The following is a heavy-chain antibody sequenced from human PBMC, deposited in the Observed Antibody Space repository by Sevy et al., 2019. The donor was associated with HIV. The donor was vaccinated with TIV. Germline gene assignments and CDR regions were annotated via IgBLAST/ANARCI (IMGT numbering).Heavy chain of an antibody. V-gene: IGHV3-7*01. J-gene: IGHJ6*02. Sequence: GGSLRLSCAASGFTFSSYSMNWVRQAPGKGLEWVANIKQDGSEQYYVDSVKGRFTISRDNAKNSLYLQMNSLRVEDTAVYYCTRAGGDTVVVTTAIGILVMDVWGQGTTVTVSS. CDR2: IKQDGSEQ. CDR3: TRAGGDTVVVTTAIGILVMDV. CDR1: GFTFSSYS. D-gene: IGHD2-2*02.